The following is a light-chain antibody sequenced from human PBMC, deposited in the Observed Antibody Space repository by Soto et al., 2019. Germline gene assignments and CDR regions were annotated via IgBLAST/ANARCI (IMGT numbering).Light chain of an antibody. V-gene: IGKV3-11*01. CDR2: DAS. Sequence: EIVLTQSPATLSLSPWERATLSCRASQNVGSYLAWYQQKRGQAPRLLIFDASYRATGIPARFGGGGSGTNYTPPISSLEPEDFAFYYCQQRTTWPRFTFGPGTKVDIK. CDR3: QQRTTWPRFT. J-gene: IGKJ3*01. CDR1: QNVGSY.